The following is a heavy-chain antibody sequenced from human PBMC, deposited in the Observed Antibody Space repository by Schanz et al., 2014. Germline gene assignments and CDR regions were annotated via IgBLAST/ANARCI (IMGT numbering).Heavy chain of an antibody. J-gene: IGHJ3*01. CDR1: GYTFTSDS. CDR3: ARGGVEMATIRDAFDL. D-gene: IGHD3-10*01. V-gene: IGHV1-46*01. Sequence: QVQLVQSGAEVKKPGASVKVSYKASGYTFTSDSMHWVRQAPGQGLEWMGMINPSGGSTTYAQRFQGRVSITADTSTNTAFMELSSLTSEDTALYYCARGGVEMATIRDAFDLWGQGTMXTVS. CDR2: INPSGGST.